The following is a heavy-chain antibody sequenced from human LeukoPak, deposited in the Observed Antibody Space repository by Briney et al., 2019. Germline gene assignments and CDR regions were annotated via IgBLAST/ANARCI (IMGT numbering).Heavy chain of an antibody. Sequence: GRSLRLSCAASGFTFSSYVMHWVRQAPGKGLEWVAVISYDGSNKYYADSVKGRFTISRDNSKNTLYLQMNSLRAEDTAVYYCARGTSTAYFQLYFASWGQGTLVTVSS. CDR3: ARGTSTAYFQLYFAS. V-gene: IGHV3-30*04. CDR1: GFTFSSYV. CDR2: ISYDGSNK. J-gene: IGHJ4*02. D-gene: IGHD3-9*01.